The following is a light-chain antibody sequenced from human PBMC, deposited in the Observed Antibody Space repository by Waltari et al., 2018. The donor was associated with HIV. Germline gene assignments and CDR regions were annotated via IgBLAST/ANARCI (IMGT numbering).Light chain of an antibody. CDR2: YVP. CDR3: CSYGGTFTFDVL. J-gene: IGLJ2*01. CDR1: SSNIGGYNY. V-gene: IGLV2-11*01. Sequence: QSALTQPRPVSGPPGQSVPISWTGTSSNIGGYNYVSRDQHRPGNAPQLLIYYVPTRASGVPVRFSGSRSGTTASLTISGLQAEDEGDYHCCSYGGTFTFDVLFGGGTKLTVL.